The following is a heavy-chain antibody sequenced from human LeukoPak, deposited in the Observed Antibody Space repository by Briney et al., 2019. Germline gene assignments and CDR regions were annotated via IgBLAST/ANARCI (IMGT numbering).Heavy chain of an antibody. CDR3: ARDYIAYDPLDY. V-gene: IGHV3-21*01. J-gene: IGHJ4*02. CDR1: GFTFSDYS. Sequence: GGSLRLSCAASGFTFSDYSMNWVRQAPGKGLEWVSSISSRSSSIYYADSVKGRFTISRDNAKNSLYLQMNSLRAEDTAVYWCARDYIAYDPLDYWGQGTLVTVSS. CDR2: ISSRSSSI. D-gene: IGHD3-3*01.